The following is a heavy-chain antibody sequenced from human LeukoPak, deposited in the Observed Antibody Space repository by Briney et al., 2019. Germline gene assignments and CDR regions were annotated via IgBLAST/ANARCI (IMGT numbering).Heavy chain of an antibody. D-gene: IGHD3-22*01. CDR2: IYNSANT. CDR3: ARPLSFTSDGNGYYYGRDAFDV. CDR1: GYSTCSLD. Sequence: SETLSLTCCVSGYSTCSLDWSWLRQPPGKGLEWIGNIYNSANTNYNPSLQSRVTMSVDTSKSQFSLQLTSVSAADTAFYYCARPLSFTSDGNGYYYGRDAFDVWGQGTLVTVSS. V-gene: IGHV4-59*08. J-gene: IGHJ3*01.